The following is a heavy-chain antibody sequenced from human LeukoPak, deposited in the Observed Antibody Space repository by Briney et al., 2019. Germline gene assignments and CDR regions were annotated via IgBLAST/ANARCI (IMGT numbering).Heavy chain of an antibody. D-gene: IGHD2-21*02. CDR1: GGSISSYY. Sequence: SETLSLTCTVSGGSISSYYWSWIRQPAGKGLEWIGRIYTSGSINYNPSLKSRVTMSVDTSKNQFSLKLSSVTAADTAVYYCARELAYCGGDCYSPMVWGQGTWSPSPQ. CDR2: IYTSGSI. V-gene: IGHV4-4*07. CDR3: ARELAYCGGDCYSPMV. J-gene: IGHJ4*02.